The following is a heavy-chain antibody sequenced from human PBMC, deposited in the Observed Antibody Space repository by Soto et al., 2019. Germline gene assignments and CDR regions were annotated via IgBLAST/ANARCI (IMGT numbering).Heavy chain of an antibody. Sequence: QVQLVQSGAEVKKPGSSVKVSCKASGGTFSSYAISWVRQAPGQGLEWMGGIIPIFGTANYAQKFQGRVTITADESTSTAYIELSSLRSEDTAVYYCARGSDSSGYYGDYYGMDVWGQGTTVTVSS. D-gene: IGHD3-22*01. V-gene: IGHV1-69*12. J-gene: IGHJ6*02. CDR3: ARGSDSSGYYGDYYGMDV. CDR1: GGTFSSYA. CDR2: IIPIFGTA.